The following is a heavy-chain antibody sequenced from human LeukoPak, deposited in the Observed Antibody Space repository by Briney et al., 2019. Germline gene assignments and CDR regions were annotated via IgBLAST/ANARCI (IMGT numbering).Heavy chain of an antibody. CDR3: AIDYGDYPDY. D-gene: IGHD4-17*01. V-gene: IGHV4-39*01. CDR2: IYYSGDT. J-gene: IGHJ4*02. Sequence: SETLSLTCAVSGAFIDTTSYYCAWLRQPPGKGLEWIGSIYYSGDTRCSPSLKSRLTISADTSKNQFSLKLSSVTAADAAVYYCAIDYGDYPDYWGQGTLVTVSS. CDR1: GAFIDTTSYY.